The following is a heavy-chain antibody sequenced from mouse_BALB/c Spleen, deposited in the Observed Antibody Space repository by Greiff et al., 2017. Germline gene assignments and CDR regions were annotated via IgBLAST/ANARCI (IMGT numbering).Heavy chain of an antibody. Sequence: EVHLVESGPGLVKPSQSLSLTCTVTGYSITSDYAWNWIRQFPGNKLEWMGYISYSGSTSYNPSLKSRISITRDTSKNQFFLQLNSVTTEDTATYYCARSQYGNFYYAMDYWGQGTSVTVSS. J-gene: IGHJ4*01. CDR3: ARSQYGNFYYAMDY. CDR1: GYSITSDYA. D-gene: IGHD2-10*02. V-gene: IGHV3-2*02. CDR2: ISYSGST.